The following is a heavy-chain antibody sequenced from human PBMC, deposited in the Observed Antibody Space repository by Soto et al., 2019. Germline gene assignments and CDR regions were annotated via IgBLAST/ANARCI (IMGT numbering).Heavy chain of an antibody. CDR3: ARDSSYYYDISGYYPPPDAFDI. V-gene: IGHV1-18*01. CDR1: GYSFTSYG. CDR2: ISAYNGNT. D-gene: IGHD3-22*01. J-gene: IGHJ3*02. Sequence: QVQLVQSGAEVKRPGASVKVSCNASGYSFTSYGISWVRQAPGQGPEWMGWISAYNGNTNYAQKLQGRVTMTTDTSTSTAYMELRSLRSDDTAVYYCARDSSYYYDISGYYPPPDAFDIWGQGTMVTVSS.